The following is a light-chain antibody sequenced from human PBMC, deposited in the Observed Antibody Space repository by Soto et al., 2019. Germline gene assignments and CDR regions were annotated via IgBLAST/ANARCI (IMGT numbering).Light chain of an antibody. V-gene: IGKV3-15*01. CDR2: GAS. CDR1: QSISSD. CDR3: QQYNNWPRT. J-gene: IGKJ1*01. Sequence: EIVLTQSPATLSVSPGERATLSCRASQSISSDLAWYQQKPGQAPRLLMYGASTRASGIPARLSGSGSGTEFTLTISSLQSEDFAIYYCQQYNNWPRTFGQGTKVDI.